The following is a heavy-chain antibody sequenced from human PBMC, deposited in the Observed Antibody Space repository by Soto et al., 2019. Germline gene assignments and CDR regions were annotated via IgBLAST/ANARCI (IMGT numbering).Heavy chain of an antibody. V-gene: IGHV3-30*18. J-gene: IGHJ4*02. CDR2: ISYDGSYQ. CDR1: GFAFNKFG. CDR3: AKGGEVGGVLGDH. Sequence: PGGSLRLSCEASGFAFNKFGVHWVRQAPGKGLEWVAFISYDGSYQYYADSVQGRLTITRDNSMNTLNMQLNSLRREDTAVYYCAKGGEVGGVLGDHWGQGTLVTVSS. D-gene: IGHD1-26*01.